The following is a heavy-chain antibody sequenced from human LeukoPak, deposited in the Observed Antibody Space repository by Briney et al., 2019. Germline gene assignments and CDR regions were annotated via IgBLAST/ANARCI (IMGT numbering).Heavy chain of an antibody. D-gene: IGHD6-13*01. CDR3: ARGERIAAAGPGDY. CDR1: GYTFNTYS. Sequence: GASVTVSCKASGYTFNTYSINWVRQAPGQRLEWMGWINTDNGNTTYAQGFTGRFVFSLDTSVNTAYLQISSLKTGDTAVYYCARGERIAAAGPGDYWGQGTLVTVSS. CDR2: INTDNGNT. V-gene: IGHV7-4-1*02. J-gene: IGHJ4*02.